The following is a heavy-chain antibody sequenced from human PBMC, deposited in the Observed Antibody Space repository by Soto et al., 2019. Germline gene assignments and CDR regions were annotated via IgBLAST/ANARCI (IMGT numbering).Heavy chain of an antibody. CDR3: ARGLTYYYDSSGYVFDY. J-gene: IGHJ4*02. V-gene: IGHV1-3*01. Sequence: ASVKVSCKASGYTFTSYAMHWVRQAPGQRLEWMGWINAGNGNTKYSQKFQGRVTITRDTSASTAYMELSSLRSEDTAVYYCARGLTYYYDSSGYVFDYWGQGTLVTVSS. D-gene: IGHD3-22*01. CDR1: GYTFTSYA. CDR2: INAGNGNT.